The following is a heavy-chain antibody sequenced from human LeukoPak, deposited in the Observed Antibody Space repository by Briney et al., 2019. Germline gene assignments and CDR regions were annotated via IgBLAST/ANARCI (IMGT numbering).Heavy chain of an antibody. J-gene: IGHJ4*02. D-gene: IGHD6-13*01. CDR1: GGSISSGGYS. V-gene: IGHV4-30-2*01. Sequence: SEALSLTCAVSGGSISSGGYSWSWIRQPPGKGLEWIGYIYHSGSTYYNPSLKSRVTISVDRSKNQFSLKLSSVTAADTAVYYCARVIAAAPYFDYWGQGTLVTVSS. CDR3: ARVIAAAPYFDY. CDR2: IYHSGST.